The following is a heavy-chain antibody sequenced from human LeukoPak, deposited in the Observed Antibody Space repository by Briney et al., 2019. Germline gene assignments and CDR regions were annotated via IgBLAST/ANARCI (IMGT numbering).Heavy chain of an antibody. D-gene: IGHD2-8*02. Sequence: GGSLRLSCAASGFTFSDYAMHWVRQAPGKGLEWVAVISKDGSDKYYPGSVRGRFTISRDNSKNTIYLQMDSLRAEDTAIYFCARDCWWIYDYGGQGTLVTVSS. J-gene: IGHJ4*02. V-gene: IGHV3-30-3*01. CDR1: GFTFSDYA. CDR3: ARDCWWIYDY. CDR2: ISKDGSDK.